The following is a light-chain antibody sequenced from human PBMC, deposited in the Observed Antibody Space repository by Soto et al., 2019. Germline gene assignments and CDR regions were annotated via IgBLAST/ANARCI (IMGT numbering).Light chain of an antibody. CDR2: GAS. Sequence: EIVLTQSPGTLSLSPGERATLSCRASQSVSRSYFAWYQQKPGQAPRLLIYGASSRATGIPDRFSGSGSGTDFTLINSRLEPEDFAVYYCQQYCSSPPWTFGQGNKVEIK. J-gene: IGKJ1*01. V-gene: IGKV3-20*01. CDR3: QQYCSSPPWT. CDR1: QSVSRSY.